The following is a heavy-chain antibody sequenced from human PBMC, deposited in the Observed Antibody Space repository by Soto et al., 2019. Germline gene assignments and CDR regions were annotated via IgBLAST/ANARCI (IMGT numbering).Heavy chain of an antibody. V-gene: IGHV1-58*01. Sequence: SVEVSCKASGFTFTRSAVQWVRQARGQRLEWIGWIVVGSGNTIYAQKFQERVTITRDMSTSTAYMELSSLRSEDTAVYYCAAQGAIRGYYYGVDVWGQGTTVTVSS. CDR1: GFTFTRSA. D-gene: IGHD2-2*02. CDR3: AAQGAIRGYYYGVDV. J-gene: IGHJ6*02. CDR2: IVVGSGNT.